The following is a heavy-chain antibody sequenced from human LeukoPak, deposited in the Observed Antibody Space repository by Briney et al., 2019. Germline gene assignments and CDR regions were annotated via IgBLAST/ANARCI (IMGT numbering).Heavy chain of an antibody. D-gene: IGHD5-18*01. CDR3: ARGRYSYGDPFDY. CDR2: ISYDGSNK. CDR1: GFTFSSYA. V-gene: IGHV3-30-3*01. Sequence: GGSLRLSCAASGFTFSSYAMHWVRQAPGKGLEWVAVISYDGSNKYYADSVKGRFTISRDNSKNTLYLQMNSLRAEDTAVYYCARGRYSYGDPFDYWGQGTLVTVSS. J-gene: IGHJ4*02.